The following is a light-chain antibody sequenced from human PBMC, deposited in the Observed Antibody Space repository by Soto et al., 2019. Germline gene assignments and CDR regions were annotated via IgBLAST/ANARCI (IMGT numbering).Light chain of an antibody. V-gene: IGKV3-20*01. J-gene: IGKJ2*01. Sequence: EIVLTQSPGTLSLSPGERATLSCRASQSVSSIFLAWYQQKPGQAPRLLIYGVSGRATGIPDRFSGSGSGTHFTLTISRLEPEDFAVYYCQQYGGSLVTFGQGTKLEIK. CDR3: QQYGGSLVT. CDR2: GVS. CDR1: QSVSSIF.